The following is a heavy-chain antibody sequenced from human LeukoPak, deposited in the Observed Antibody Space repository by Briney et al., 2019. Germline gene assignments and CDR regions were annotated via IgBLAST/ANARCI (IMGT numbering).Heavy chain of an antibody. J-gene: IGHJ5*02. CDR2: TYYSGST. D-gene: IGHD6-13*01. V-gene: IGHV4-59*01. Sequence: SETLSLTCTVSGGSISSYYGSWIRQPPGKGLEWIGYTYYSGSTNYNPSLKSRVTISVDTSKNQFSLKLSSVTAADTAVYYCARGDSSSWYNPYNWFDPWGQGTLVTVSS. CDR1: GGSISSYY. CDR3: ARGDSSSWYNPYNWFDP.